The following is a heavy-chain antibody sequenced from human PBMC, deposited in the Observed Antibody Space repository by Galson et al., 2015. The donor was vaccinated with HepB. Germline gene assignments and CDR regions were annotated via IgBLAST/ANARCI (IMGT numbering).Heavy chain of an antibody. CDR3: TRLASSSSFDY. J-gene: IGHJ4*02. CDR1: GFTFSGSA. V-gene: IGHV3-73*01. Sequence: SLRLSCAASGFTFSGSAMHWVRQASGKGLEWVGRIRSKANSYATAYAASVKGRFTISRDDSKNTAYLQMNSLKTEDTAVYYCTRLASSSSFDYWGQGTLVTVSS. CDR2: IRSKANSYAT. D-gene: IGHD6-6*01.